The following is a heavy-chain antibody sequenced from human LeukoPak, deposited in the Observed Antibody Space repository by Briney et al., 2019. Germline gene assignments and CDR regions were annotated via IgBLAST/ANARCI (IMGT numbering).Heavy chain of an antibody. V-gene: IGHV3-9*01. CDR1: GFTFDDYA. D-gene: IGHD3-10*01. Sequence: GGSLRLSCAASGFTFDDYAMHWVRQAPGKGLEWVSGISWNSGSIGYADSVKGRFTISRDNAKNSLYLQMNSLRAEDTALYYCAKGILWFGDSYYFDYWGQGTLVTVSS. J-gene: IGHJ4*02. CDR2: ISWNSGSI. CDR3: AKGILWFGDSYYFDY.